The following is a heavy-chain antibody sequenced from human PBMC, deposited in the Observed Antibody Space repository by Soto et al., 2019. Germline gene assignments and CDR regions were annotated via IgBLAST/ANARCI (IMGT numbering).Heavy chain of an antibody. CDR3: ARGNYYYMDV. V-gene: IGHV4-34*01. CDR1: GGSFSGYY. Sequence: TSETLSLTCAVYGGSFSGYYWSWIRQPPGKGLEWIGEINHSGSTNYNPSLKSRVTISVDTSKNQFSLKLSSVTAADTAVYYCARGNYYYMDVWGKGTTVTVSS. CDR2: INHSGST. J-gene: IGHJ6*03.